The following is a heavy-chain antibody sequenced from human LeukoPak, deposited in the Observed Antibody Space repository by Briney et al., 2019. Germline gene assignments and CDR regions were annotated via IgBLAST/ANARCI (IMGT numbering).Heavy chain of an antibody. D-gene: IGHD4-23*01. CDR1: GFIFDDFA. Sequence: GGSLRLSCAASGFIFDDFAMHWVRQAPGKGLEWVSSVNWNSGTIVYADSVKGRFTISRDTAKNSLSLHMNRLRYGDTAVYYCVRGVLNTVASPSWNFDLWGRGTLVTVSS. V-gene: IGHV3-9*01. J-gene: IGHJ2*01. CDR3: VRGVLNTVASPSWNFDL. CDR2: VNWNSGTI.